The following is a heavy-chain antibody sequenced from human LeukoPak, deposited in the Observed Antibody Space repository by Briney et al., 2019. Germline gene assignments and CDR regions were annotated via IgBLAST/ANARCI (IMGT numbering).Heavy chain of an antibody. V-gene: IGHV1-8*03. D-gene: IGHD3-22*01. CDR2: MNPNSGNT. CDR1: GYTFTGYY. Sequence: GASGKVSCKASGYTFTGYYMHWVRQAPGQGLEWRGWMNPNSGNTAYAQKFQGRVTITRNTSISTAYMELSSLRSEDTAVYYCAREDYYDSGSNDYWGQGTLVTVSS. CDR3: AREDYYDSGSNDY. J-gene: IGHJ4*02.